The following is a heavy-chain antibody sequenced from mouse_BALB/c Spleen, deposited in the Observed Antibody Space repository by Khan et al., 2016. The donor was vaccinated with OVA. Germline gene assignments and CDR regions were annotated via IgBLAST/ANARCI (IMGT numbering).Heavy chain of an antibody. CDR2: MIYSGNT. Sequence: EVQLQESGPSLVKPSQTLSLTCSVTGDSITSGYWSWIRKFPGHKLEYMGYMIYSGNTYYNPSLKSRISITRHTSKNQYYLQLNSVTTEDTATYYCSRSTYRYAFAYWGQGTMVTVSA. CDR1: GDSITSGY. CDR3: SRSTYRYAFAY. D-gene: IGHD2-14*01. V-gene: IGHV3-8*02. J-gene: IGHJ3*01.